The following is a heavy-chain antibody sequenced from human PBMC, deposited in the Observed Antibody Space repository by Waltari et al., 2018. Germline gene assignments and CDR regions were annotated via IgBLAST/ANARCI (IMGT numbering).Heavy chain of an antibody. D-gene: IGHD3-10*01. CDR2: INHSGST. J-gene: IGHJ5*02. CDR1: GGSFSGYY. CDR3: ARAAGLLWFGEYRGGWFDP. Sequence: QVQLQQWGAGLLKPSETLSLTCAVYGGSFSGYYWSWIRKLPGKGLEWIGEINHSGSTNYNPSLKSRVTISVDTSKNQFSLKLSSVTAADTAVYYCARAAGLLWFGEYRGGWFDPWGQGTLVTVSS. V-gene: IGHV4-34*01.